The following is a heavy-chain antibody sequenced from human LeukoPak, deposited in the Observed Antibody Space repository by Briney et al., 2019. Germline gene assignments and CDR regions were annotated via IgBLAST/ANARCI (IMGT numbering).Heavy chain of an antibody. D-gene: IGHD5-18*01. J-gene: IGHJ3*02. Sequence: PSGTLSLTCAVSGGSISSSNWWSWVRQPPGKGLEWIGEIYHSGSTNYNPSLKSRVTISVDKSKNQFSLKLSSVTAADTAVYYCARAREYSYGSIKRWQKSETDNGSAFDIWGQGTMVTVSS. CDR2: IYHSGST. CDR3: ARAREYSYGSIKRWQKSETDNGSAFDI. V-gene: IGHV4-4*02. CDR1: GGSISSSNW.